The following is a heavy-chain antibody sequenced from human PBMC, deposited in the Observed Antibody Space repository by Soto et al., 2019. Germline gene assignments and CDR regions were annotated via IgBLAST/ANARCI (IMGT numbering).Heavy chain of an antibody. CDR2: IRSKANSYAT. D-gene: IGHD3-22*01. CDR1: GFTFSGSA. V-gene: IGHV3-73*02. J-gene: IGHJ3*02. Sequence: EVQLVESGGGLVQPGGSLKLSCAASGFTFSGSAMHWVRQASGKGLEWVGRIRSKANSYATAYAASVTGRFNISRDDSKHTAHLRMNSLKTEDTAVYYCTRQSEGPAYYYDREWSDDAFHIWGQGTMVTVSS. CDR3: TRQSEGPAYYYDREWSDDAFHI.